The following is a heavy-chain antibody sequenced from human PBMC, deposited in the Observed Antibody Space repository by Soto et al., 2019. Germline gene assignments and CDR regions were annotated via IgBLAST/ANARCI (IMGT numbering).Heavy chain of an antibody. CDR2: IYYNGNT. J-gene: IGHJ4*02. V-gene: IGHV4-59*08. CDR3: ARHATRSYDY. Sequence: XXTLSLPCTVSRGSISTYYWRWIRQPPGKGLECIGYIYYNGNTNYNPSLKSRVTISVDTSKNQFTLNLNSVTAADTAVYYCARHATRSYDYWGQGTLVTVSS. CDR1: RGSISTYY.